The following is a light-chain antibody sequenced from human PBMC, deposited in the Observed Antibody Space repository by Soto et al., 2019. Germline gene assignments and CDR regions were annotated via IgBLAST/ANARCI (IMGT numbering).Light chain of an antibody. CDR3: SSYSTTSSPHVL. V-gene: IGLV2-14*01. J-gene: IGLJ2*01. CDR2: EVT. CDR1: PSDIGRYNY. Sequence: QSVLTQPASVSGSPGQSITISCTGTPSDIGRYNYVSWYQQFPGKVPKLLIYEVTSRPSEVSARFSGSKSGSTASLTISGLQAEDEADYYCSSYSTTSSPHVLFGGGTKVTV.